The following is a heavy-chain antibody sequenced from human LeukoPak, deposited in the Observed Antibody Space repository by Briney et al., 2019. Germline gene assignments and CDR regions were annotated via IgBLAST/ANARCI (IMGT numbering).Heavy chain of an antibody. Sequence: GGSLRLSCAASGFTFSSYSMTWVRQAPGKGLEWVSSISSSSSYIYYADSVKGRFTISRDNAKNSLYLQMNSLRAEDTAVYYCARMLAGYFDYWGQGTPVTVSS. J-gene: IGHJ4*02. D-gene: IGHD3-10*01. V-gene: IGHV3-21*01. CDR2: ISSSSSYI. CDR3: ARMLAGYFDY. CDR1: GFTFSSYS.